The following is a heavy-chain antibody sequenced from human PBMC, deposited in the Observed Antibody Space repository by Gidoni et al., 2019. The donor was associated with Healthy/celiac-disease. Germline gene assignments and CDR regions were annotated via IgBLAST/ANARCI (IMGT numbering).Heavy chain of an antibody. CDR2: ISSSSIYI. J-gene: IGHJ4*02. CDR3: ARENLAVAGQRGVFDY. D-gene: IGHD6-19*01. Sequence: EVQLVESGGGLVTPGGSRRLYGAASGVHFSSYSMNWVRQAPGKGLEWFSSISSSSIYIYYAYSVKVRFTISRYNAKNSLYLQMNSLRSEDTAVYCCARENLAVAGQRGVFDYWCQGTLVTVSS. V-gene: IGHV3-21*01. CDR1: GVHFSSYS.